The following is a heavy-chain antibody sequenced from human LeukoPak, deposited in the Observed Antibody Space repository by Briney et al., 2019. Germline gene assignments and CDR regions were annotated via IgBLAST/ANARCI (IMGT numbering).Heavy chain of an antibody. CDR3: AKDFSSGWGIDD. D-gene: IGHD6-19*01. CDR2: ISGRGGST. V-gene: IGHV3-23*01. CDR1: GFTFSSYA. J-gene: IGHJ4*02. Sequence: GGSLRLSCAASGFTFSSYAMSWVRQAPGKGLECVSAISGRGGSTYHADSVKGRFIISRDNSKNTLYLQMSSLRAEDTAVYYCAKDFSSGWGIDDWGQGTLVTVSS.